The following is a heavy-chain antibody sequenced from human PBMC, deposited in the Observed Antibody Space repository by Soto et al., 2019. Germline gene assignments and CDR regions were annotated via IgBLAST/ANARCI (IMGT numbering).Heavy chain of an antibody. CDR2: IYPGDSDT. V-gene: IGHV5-51*01. J-gene: IGHJ6*02. CDR3: ATHHSSSYYYYGMDV. CDR1: GYSFTSYW. Sequence: GESLKISCKGSGYSFTSYWIGWVRQMPGKCLEWMGIIYPGDSDTRYSPSFQGQVTISADKSISAAYLQWSSLKASDTAMYYCATHHSSSYYYYGMDVWGQGTTVTVS. D-gene: IGHD6-13*01.